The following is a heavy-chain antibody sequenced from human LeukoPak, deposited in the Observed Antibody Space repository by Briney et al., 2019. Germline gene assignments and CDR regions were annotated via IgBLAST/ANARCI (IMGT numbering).Heavy chain of an antibody. Sequence: GRSLRLSCAASGFTFSDYAMHWVRQAPGKGLVWVAVISKDGSDKYYPGSVRGRFTISRDNSKNTIYLQMDSLRAEDTAIYYCARDYWWNYDYWGQGTLVTVSS. CDR3: ARDYWWNYDY. CDR2: ISKDGSDK. J-gene: IGHJ4*02. D-gene: IGHD1-7*01. V-gene: IGHV3-30-3*01. CDR1: GFTFSDYA.